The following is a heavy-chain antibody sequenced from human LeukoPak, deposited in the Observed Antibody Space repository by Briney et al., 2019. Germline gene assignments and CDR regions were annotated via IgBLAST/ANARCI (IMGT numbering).Heavy chain of an antibody. CDR1: GGSISSGSYY. J-gene: IGHJ6*03. CDR3: ASSPEYYDFWSGPRHYYYYYYMDV. V-gene: IGHV4-61*02. Sequence: SETLSLTCTVCGGSISSGSYYWRWIRQPAGKGLEWIGRIYTSGSTNYNPSLKSRVTISVDTSKNQFSLKLSSVTAADTAVYYCASSPEYYDFWSGPRHYYYYYYMDVWGKGTTVTVSS. CDR2: IYTSGST. D-gene: IGHD3-3*01.